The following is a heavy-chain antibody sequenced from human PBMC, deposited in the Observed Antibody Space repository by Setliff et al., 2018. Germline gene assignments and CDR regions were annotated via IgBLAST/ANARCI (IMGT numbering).Heavy chain of an antibody. CDR3: AGTYYNFWSALDYYYYGMDV. CDR2: ISPSGGST. Sequence: ASVKVSCKASGYTFTSYHMHWVRQAPGQGLEWMGIISPSGGSTSYAQKFQGRVTMTRDTSTSTVYMELSSLRSEDTAVYYCAGTYYNFWSALDYYYYGMDVWGQGTTVTVSS. CDR1: GYTFTSYH. D-gene: IGHD3-3*01. J-gene: IGHJ6*02. V-gene: IGHV1-46*01.